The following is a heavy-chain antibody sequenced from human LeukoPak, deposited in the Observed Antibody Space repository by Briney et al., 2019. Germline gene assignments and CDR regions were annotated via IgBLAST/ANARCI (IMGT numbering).Heavy chain of an antibody. CDR2: IYYSGST. J-gene: IGHJ1*01. D-gene: IGHD4-17*01. CDR3: AREEEDGDYDEYFQH. Sequence: PSETLSLTCTVSGGSISSYYWSWIRQPPGKGLEWIGYIYYSGSTNYNPSLKSRVTISVDTSKNQFSLKLSSVTAADTAVYYCAREEEDGDYDEYFQHWGQGTLVTVSS. CDR1: GGSISSYY. V-gene: IGHV4-59*12.